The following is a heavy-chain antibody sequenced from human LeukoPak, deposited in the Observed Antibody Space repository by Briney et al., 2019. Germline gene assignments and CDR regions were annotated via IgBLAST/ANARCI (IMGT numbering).Heavy chain of an antibody. CDR2: ISTGGSTI. CDR1: GFTFSSYE. J-gene: IGHJ4*02. CDR3: ARGAREYYYDSSGPFDY. Sequence: GGSLRLSCAASGFTFSSYEMNWVRQAPGKGLEWVSYISTGGSTIYYADSVKGRFTISRDNAKNSLYLQMNSLRAEDTAVYYCARGAREYYYDSSGPFDYWGQGTLVTVSS. D-gene: IGHD3-22*01. V-gene: IGHV3-48*03.